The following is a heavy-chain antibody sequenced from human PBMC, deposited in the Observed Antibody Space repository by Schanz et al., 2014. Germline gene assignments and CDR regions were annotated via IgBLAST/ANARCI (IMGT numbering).Heavy chain of an antibody. V-gene: IGHV1-2*02. J-gene: IGHJ4*02. D-gene: IGHD4-17*01. CDR2: TNPNGGA. CDR1: GYVFTAYY. Sequence: QGHLVQSGAEVKEPGASVQVSCKASGYVFTAYYMHWVRQAPGQGLEWMGVTNPNGGAEFAQKFQGRISMTRDTSTTTFYMELSSLTSDDTAVYFCARDPYGKNSGDFDYWGQGTLVTVSS. CDR3: ARDPYGKNSGDFDY.